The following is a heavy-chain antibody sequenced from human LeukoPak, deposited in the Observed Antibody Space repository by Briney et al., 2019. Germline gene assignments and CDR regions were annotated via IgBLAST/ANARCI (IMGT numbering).Heavy chain of an antibody. CDR1: GFTFSSYA. D-gene: IGHD1-26*01. V-gene: IGHV3-23*01. Sequence: GGSLRLSCAASGFTFSSYAMSWVRQAPGKGVEWVSAISGSGGSTYYADSVKGGFTISRDNSKNTLYLQMNSLRAEDTAVYYCAKDTGSGSYPPGWGQGTLVTVSS. J-gene: IGHJ4*02. CDR3: AKDTGSGSYPPG. CDR2: ISGSGGST.